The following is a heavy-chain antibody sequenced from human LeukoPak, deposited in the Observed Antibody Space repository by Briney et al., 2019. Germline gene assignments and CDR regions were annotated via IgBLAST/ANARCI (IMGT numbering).Heavy chain of an antibody. D-gene: IGHD3-9*01. CDR2: ISAYNGNT. CDR1: GYTFTNYG. CDR3: ARGYYDILTGYYRGSWFDP. J-gene: IGHJ5*02. Sequence: ASVKVSCKASGYTFTNYGISWVRQAPGQGLEWMGWISAYNGNTNYAQNVQGRVTMTTDTSTSTAYMELRSLRSDDTAVYYCARGYYDILTGYYRGSWFDPWGQGTLVTVSS. V-gene: IGHV1-18*01.